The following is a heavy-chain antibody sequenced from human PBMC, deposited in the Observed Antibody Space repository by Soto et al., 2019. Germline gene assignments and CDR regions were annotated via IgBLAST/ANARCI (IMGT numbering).Heavy chain of an antibody. D-gene: IGHD6-19*01. V-gene: IGHV1-3*01. CDR2: INAGNGNT. Sequence: GASVKVSCKASGYTFTSYAVHWVRQAPGQRLEWMGWINAGNGNTKYSQKFQGRVTITRDTSASTAYMELSSLRSEDTAVYYCARDLLGVAGARTSLKYFDYWGQGTLVTVSS. CDR3: ARDLLGVAGARTSLKYFDY. CDR1: GYTFTSYA. J-gene: IGHJ4*02.